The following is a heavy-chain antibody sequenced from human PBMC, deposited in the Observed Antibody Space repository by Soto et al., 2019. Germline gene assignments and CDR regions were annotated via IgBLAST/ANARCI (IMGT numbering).Heavy chain of an antibody. CDR3: TTLDIVATREYYYDMDV. CDR2: IKSKTDGGTT. J-gene: IGHJ6*03. Sequence: WVRQPPGKGLEWIGRIKSKTDGGTTDYAAPVKGRFTISRDDSKNTLYLQMNSLKTEDTAVYYCTTLDIVATREYYYDMDVWGKGTTVTVSS. V-gene: IGHV3-15*01. D-gene: IGHD5-12*01.